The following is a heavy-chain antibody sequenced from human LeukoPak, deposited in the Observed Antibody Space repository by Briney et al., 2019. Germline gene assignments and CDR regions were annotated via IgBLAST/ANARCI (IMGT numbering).Heavy chain of an antibody. CDR3: ARDGDNYYDSSGYDFDY. CDR1: GYTFTSYA. Sequence: ASVKVSCKASGYTFTSYAMHWVRQAPGQRLEWVGWINAGNGNTKYSRKFQGRVTITRDTSASTAYMELSSLRSEDTAVYYCARDGDNYYDSSGYDFDYWGQGTLVTVSS. V-gene: IGHV1-3*01. CDR2: INAGNGNT. J-gene: IGHJ4*02. D-gene: IGHD3-22*01.